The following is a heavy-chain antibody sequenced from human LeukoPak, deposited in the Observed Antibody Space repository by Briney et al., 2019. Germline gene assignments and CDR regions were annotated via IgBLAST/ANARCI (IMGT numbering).Heavy chain of an antibody. CDR2: INHSGST. CDR3: ARGRQQWLVRAHPFDY. V-gene: IGHV4-34*01. J-gene: IGHJ4*02. Sequence: PSETLSLTCTVSGGSINDYYWSWIRQSPEKGLEWIGEINHSGSTNYNPSLKSRVTISVDTSKNQFSLKLSSVTAADTAVYYCARGRQQWLVRAHPFDYWGQGTLVTVSS. D-gene: IGHD6-19*01. CDR1: GGSINDYY.